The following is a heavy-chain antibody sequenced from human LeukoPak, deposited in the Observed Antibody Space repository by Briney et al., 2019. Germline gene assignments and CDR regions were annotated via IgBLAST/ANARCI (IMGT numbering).Heavy chain of an antibody. V-gene: IGHV3-9*03. CDR2: LSWHSGRI. J-gene: IGHJ5*02. CDR3: AKDSNRRFGGKEGTWFDP. Sequence: GRSLRLSCAASVFTFDDYAMHCVRQAPGRGLGWVLGLSWHSGRIGYADSVKGRFTIYRHNAKNSLYLQMNSQRAEDMAVYYCAKDSNRRFGGKEGTWFDPWGQGTLVTVSS. CDR1: VFTFDDYA. D-gene: IGHD3-3*01.